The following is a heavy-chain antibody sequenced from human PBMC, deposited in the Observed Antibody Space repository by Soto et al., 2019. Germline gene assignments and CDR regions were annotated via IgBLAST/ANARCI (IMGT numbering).Heavy chain of an antibody. CDR1: GFTFSSYA. CDR2: ISYDGSNK. Sequence: PGGSLRLSCAASGFTFSSYAMHWVRQAPGKGLEWVAVISYDGSNKYYADSVKGRFTISRDNSKNTLYLQMNSLRAEDTAVYYCARERRSQLELRGGLEYWGQGTLVTVSS. D-gene: IGHD1-7*01. CDR3: ARERRSQLELRGGLEY. V-gene: IGHV3-30-3*01. J-gene: IGHJ4*02.